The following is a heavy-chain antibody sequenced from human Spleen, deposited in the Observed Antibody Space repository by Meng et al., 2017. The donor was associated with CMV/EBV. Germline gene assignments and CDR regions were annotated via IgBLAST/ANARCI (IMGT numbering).Heavy chain of an antibody. CDR2: IYWNDDK. D-gene: IGHD1-26*01. CDR3: VHSLVGAPFDY. CDR1: GFSLSTSGVG. V-gene: IGHV2-5*01. Sequence: SGPTLVKPTQTLTLTCTFSGFSLSTSGVGVGWIRQPPGKALEWLALIYWNDDKCYSPSLKSRLTITKDTSKNQVVLTMTNMDPVDTATYYCVHSLVGAPFDYWGQGTLVTVSS. J-gene: IGHJ4*02.